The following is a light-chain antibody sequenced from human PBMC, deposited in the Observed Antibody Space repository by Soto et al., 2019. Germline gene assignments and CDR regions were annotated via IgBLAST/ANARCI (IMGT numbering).Light chain of an antibody. V-gene: IGLV1-40*01. CDR1: SSNIGAGKD. J-gene: IGLJ1*01. CDR3: QSYGTGLSGLYV. Sequence: QSVLTQPPSVSGAPGQRVTISCTGSSSNIGAGKDVHWYQQLPGTVPKFLISGSNHRPSGVPDRFSVSKSGASAFLAIAGLRADDEGDYFCQSYGTGLSGLYVFGTGTKVTVL. CDR2: GSN.